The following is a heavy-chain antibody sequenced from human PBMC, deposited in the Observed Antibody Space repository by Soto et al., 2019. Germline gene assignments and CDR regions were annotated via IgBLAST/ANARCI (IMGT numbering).Heavy chain of an antibody. CDR2: IIPIFGTA. J-gene: IGHJ5*02. V-gene: IGHV1-69*01. CDR1: GGTFSSYA. CDR3: ARDYEYSSSRARGGFDP. D-gene: IGHD6-6*01. Sequence: QVQLVQSGAEVKKPGSSVKVSCKASGGTFSSYAISWVRQAPGQGLEWMGGIIPIFGTANYAQKFQGRVTITADECTGTAYMELSSLRSEDTAVYYCARDYEYSSSRARGGFDPWGQGTLVTVSS.